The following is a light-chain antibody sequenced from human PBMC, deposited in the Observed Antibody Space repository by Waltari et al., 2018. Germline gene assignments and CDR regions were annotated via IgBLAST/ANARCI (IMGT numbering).Light chain of an antibody. J-gene: IGLJ2*01. CDR2: SNN. V-gene: IGLV1-44*01. Sequence: QSVLTQPPSASGSPGQRVTISCSGSSSNIGSKTVNWYQQLPGTAPKLLIYSNNQRPSGVPDRVSGSKSGTSASLAISGLQSEDEADYYCGAWDDSLNGPVFGGGTKVTVL. CDR1: SSNIGSKT. CDR3: GAWDDSLNGPV.